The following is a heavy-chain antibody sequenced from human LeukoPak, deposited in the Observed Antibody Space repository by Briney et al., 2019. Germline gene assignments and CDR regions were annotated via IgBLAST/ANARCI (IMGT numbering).Heavy chain of an antibody. CDR1: GFTFSSYS. CDR3: ARDQDYYDSSGPTNWFDP. CDR2: VSSSSSYI. D-gene: IGHD3-22*01. Sequence: PGGSLRLSCAASGFTFSSYSMNWVRQAPGKGLEWVSSVSSSSSYIYYADSVKGRCTISRDNAKNSLYLQMNSLRAEDTAVYYCARDQDYYDSSGPTNWFDPWGQGTLVTVSS. V-gene: IGHV3-21*01. J-gene: IGHJ5*02.